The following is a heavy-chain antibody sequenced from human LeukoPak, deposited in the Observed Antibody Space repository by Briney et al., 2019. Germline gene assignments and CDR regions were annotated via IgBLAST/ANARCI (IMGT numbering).Heavy chain of an antibody. CDR3: AKSPRSSTSCADY. J-gene: IGHJ4*02. CDR1: GFTFSSYA. V-gene: IGHV3-30*18. D-gene: IGHD2-2*01. CDR2: ISYDGSNK. Sequence: TGGSLRLSCAASGFTFSSYAMSWVRQAPGKGLEWVAVISYDGSNKYYADSVKGRFTISRDNSKNTLYLQMNSLRAEDTAVYYCAKSPRSSTSCADYWGQGTLVTVSS.